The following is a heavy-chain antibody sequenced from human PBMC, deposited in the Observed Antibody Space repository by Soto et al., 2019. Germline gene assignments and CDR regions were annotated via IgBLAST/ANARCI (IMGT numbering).Heavy chain of an antibody. CDR1: GYTFTSYD. V-gene: IGHV1-8*01. CDR3: ASEKWGYVDY. CDR2: MTPNSGNT. D-gene: IGHD1-26*01. J-gene: IGHJ4*03. Sequence: QVQLVQSGAEVKKPGASVKVSCKASGYTFTSYDITWVRQATGKGTEGMGWMTPNSGNTGYALQCEGRVTMTRNISISTASEEMSSQNSEDAVAEYCASEKWGYVDY.